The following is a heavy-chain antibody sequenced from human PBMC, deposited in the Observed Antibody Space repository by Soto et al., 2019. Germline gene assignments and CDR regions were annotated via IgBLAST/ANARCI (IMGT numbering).Heavy chain of an antibody. Sequence: GASVKVSCKASGGTFSSYAISWVRQAPGQGLEWMGGIIPIFGTANYAQKFQGRVTITADESTSTAYMELSSLRSEDTAVYYCASPYNSSGYYFFGPKDAFDIWGQGTMVTVSS. D-gene: IGHD3-22*01. CDR1: GGTFSSYA. CDR3: ASPYNSSGYYFFGPKDAFDI. CDR2: IIPIFGTA. J-gene: IGHJ3*02. V-gene: IGHV1-69*13.